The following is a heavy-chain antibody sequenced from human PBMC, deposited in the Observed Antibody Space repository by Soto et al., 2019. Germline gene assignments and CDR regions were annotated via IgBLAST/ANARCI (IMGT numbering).Heavy chain of an antibody. CDR1: GYRFTSYG. CDR3: ARDAPTTETSTFDY. Sequence: ASVKVSCKASGYRFTSYGIIWVRQAPGQGLEWMGWISAYNGNTKYAQKFQGRVTMTTDTSTSTAYMELRSLRSDDTAVYYCARDAPTTETSTFDYWGQGTPVTVSS. J-gene: IGHJ4*02. CDR2: ISAYNGNT. V-gene: IGHV1-18*01.